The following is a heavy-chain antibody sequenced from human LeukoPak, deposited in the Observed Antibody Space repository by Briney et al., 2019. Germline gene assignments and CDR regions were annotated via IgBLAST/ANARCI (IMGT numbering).Heavy chain of an antibody. CDR2: IYYSGST. V-gene: IGHV4-59*01. J-gene: IGHJ4*02. Sequence: SSETLSLTCTVSGGSISSYYWSWIRQPPGKGLEWIGYIYYSGSTNYNPSLKSRVTISVDTSKNQFSLKLSSVTAADTAVYYCARHYRDSSGYYYGYFDYWGQGTLVTVSS. CDR3: ARHYRDSSGYYYGYFDY. D-gene: IGHD3-22*01. CDR1: GGSISSYY.